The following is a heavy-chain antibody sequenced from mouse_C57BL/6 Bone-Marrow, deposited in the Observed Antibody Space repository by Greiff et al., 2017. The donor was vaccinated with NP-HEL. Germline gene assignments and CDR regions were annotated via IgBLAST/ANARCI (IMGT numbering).Heavy chain of an antibody. Sequence: QVQLKQPGAELVKPGASVKLSCKASGYTFTSYWMQWVKQRPGQGLEWIGEIDPSDSYTNYNQKFKGKATLTVDTSSSTAYMQLSSLTSEDSAVYYCARAGYYWYFDVWGTGTTVTVSS. CDR2: IDPSDSYT. CDR1: GYTFTSYW. CDR3: ARAGYYWYFDV. D-gene: IGHD2-2*01. V-gene: IGHV1-50*01. J-gene: IGHJ1*03.